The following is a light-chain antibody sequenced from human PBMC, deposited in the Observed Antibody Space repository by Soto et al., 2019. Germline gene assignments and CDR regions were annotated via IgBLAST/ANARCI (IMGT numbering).Light chain of an antibody. CDR2: EVT. J-gene: IGLJ2*01. CDR3: SSYAATTNLL. Sequence: QSALTQPPSASGSPGQSVTISCTGTSSDVGGYNYVSWYQQHPGTAPKLIIYEVTKRPSGVPDRFSGSKSGNTASLTVSGLQLEDEADYYCSSYAATTNLLFGGGTKVTVL. CDR1: SSDVGGYNY. V-gene: IGLV2-8*01.